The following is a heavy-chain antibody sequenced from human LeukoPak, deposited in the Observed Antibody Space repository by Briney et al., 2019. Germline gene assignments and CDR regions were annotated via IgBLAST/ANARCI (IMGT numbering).Heavy chain of an antibody. CDR2: IRYDGSNK. V-gene: IGHV3-30*02. CDR1: GFTFSSYG. Sequence: GGSLRLSCAASGFTFSSYGMHWVRQAPGKGLEWVAFIRYDGSNKYYADSVKGRFTISRDNSKNTLYLQMNSLRAEDTAVYYCARGGWYELSSGYFQHWGQGTLVTVSS. CDR3: ARGGWYELSSGYFQH. D-gene: IGHD6-19*01. J-gene: IGHJ1*01.